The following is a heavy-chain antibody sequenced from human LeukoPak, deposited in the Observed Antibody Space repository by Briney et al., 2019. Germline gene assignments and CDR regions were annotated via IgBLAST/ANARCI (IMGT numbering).Heavy chain of an antibody. V-gene: IGHV3-21*01. CDR1: GFTFSSYS. CDR2: ISSSSYI. CDR3: AKHGWADNSPFDY. J-gene: IGHJ4*02. D-gene: IGHD6-19*01. Sequence: GGSLRLSCAASGFTFSSYSMNWVRQAPGKGLGWVSSISSSSYIYYADSVKGRFTISRDNAKNSLYLQMNSLRVEDTAVYYCAKHGWADNSPFDYWGQGTLVTVSS.